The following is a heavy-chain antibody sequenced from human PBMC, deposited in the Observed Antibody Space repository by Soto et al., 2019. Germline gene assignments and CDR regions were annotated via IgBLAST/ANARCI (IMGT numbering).Heavy chain of an antibody. Sequence: ASVKVSCKASGYTFTSYYMHWVRQAPGQGLEWMGIINPSGGSTSYAQKFQGRVTITRDTSASTAYMELSSLRSEDTAVYYCARDYYGSAKGMDVWGQGTTVTVSS. CDR1: GYTFTSYY. J-gene: IGHJ6*02. V-gene: IGHV1-46*01. CDR3: ARDYYGSAKGMDV. CDR2: INPSGGST. D-gene: IGHD3-10*01.